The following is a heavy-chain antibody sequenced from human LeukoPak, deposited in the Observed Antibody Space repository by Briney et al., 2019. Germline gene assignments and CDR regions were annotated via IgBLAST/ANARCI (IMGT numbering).Heavy chain of an antibody. CDR2: IYSSGST. V-gene: IGHV4-39*07. CDR3: ARGYDLWFGDYWFDP. J-gene: IGHJ5*02. D-gene: IGHD3-10*01. Sequence: SETLSLTCSVSGASISSGSNYWGWIRQPPGKTLEWIGSIYSSGSTYYNPSLKSRVIIIIDTPKNQFSLKLSSVSAADTAVYYCARGYDLWFGDYWFDPWGQGTLVTVSS. CDR1: GASISSGSNY.